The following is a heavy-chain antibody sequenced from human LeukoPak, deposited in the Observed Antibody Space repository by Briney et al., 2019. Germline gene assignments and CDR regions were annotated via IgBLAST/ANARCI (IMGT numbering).Heavy chain of an antibody. CDR3: VRDFRSADY. Sequence: GSLRLSCAASGFTFSSYAMHWVRQAPGKGPMWVSRICPDGTVTNYADSVKARFIISRDNARNTVYLQMNSLRVEDTAVYYCVRDFRSADYWGQGTLVTVSS. V-gene: IGHV3-74*01. CDR2: ICPDGTVT. J-gene: IGHJ4*02. CDR1: GFTFSSYA.